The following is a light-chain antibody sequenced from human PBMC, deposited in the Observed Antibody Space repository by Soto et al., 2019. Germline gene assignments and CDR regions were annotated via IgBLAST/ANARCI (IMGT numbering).Light chain of an antibody. V-gene: IGLV4-69*01. Sequence: QLVLTQSPSASASLGASVKLTCTLSSGHSNYAIAWHQQQPEKGPRFLMKLNTDGSHNKGDGIPDRFSISSSGPERYLTISSLQSEDEADYYCQTWGSGIGVLGGGTKLTVL. CDR1: SGHSNYA. CDR2: LNTDGSH. CDR3: QTWGSGIGV. J-gene: IGLJ3*02.